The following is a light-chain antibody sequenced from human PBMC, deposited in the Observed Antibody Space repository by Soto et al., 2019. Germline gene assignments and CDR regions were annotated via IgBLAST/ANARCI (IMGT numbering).Light chain of an antibody. CDR3: AAWDDSLREV. Sequence: QSALTQPPSASGTPGQRVTISCSGSSSNIGSNYVYWYQQLPGTAPKLLIYRNNQRPSGVPDRFSGSKSGTSASLAISGLRSEDEADYYCAAWDDSLREVFGTGTKDTVL. V-gene: IGLV1-47*01. CDR1: SSNIGSNY. CDR2: RNN. J-gene: IGLJ1*01.